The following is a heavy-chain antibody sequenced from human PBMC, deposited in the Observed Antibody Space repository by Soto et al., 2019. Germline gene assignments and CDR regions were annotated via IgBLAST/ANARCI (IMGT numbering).Heavy chain of an antibody. CDR3: ARARAMVTTRSRYYYDMDV. J-gene: IGHJ6*03. V-gene: IGHV1-18*01. CDR2: ISAYNGNT. Sequence: QVQLVQSGAEVKKPGASVKVSCKASGYTFTSYGISWVRQAPGQGLEWMGWISAYNGNTNYAQKLQGRVTMTTDTSTSTAYVELRSLRSNDAAVYYCARARAMVTTRSRYYYDMDVWGKGTTVTVSS. D-gene: IGHD2-21*02. CDR1: GYTFTSYG.